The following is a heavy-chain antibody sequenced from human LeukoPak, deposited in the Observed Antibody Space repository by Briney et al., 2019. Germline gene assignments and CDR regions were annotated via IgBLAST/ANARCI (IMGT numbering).Heavy chain of an antibody. Sequence: GGSLRLSCAASGFTFSSYAMSWVRQAPGKGLEWVSSISGSGNRTYYADSVKGRFTVSRDNSKNTLFLQMNSLRAEDTAVYYCAKNLYCGGGSCYPSALGMDVWGQGTTVTVSS. D-gene: IGHD2-15*01. V-gene: IGHV3-23*01. CDR3: AKNLYCGGGSCYPSALGMDV. CDR2: ISGSGNRT. J-gene: IGHJ6*02. CDR1: GFTFSSYA.